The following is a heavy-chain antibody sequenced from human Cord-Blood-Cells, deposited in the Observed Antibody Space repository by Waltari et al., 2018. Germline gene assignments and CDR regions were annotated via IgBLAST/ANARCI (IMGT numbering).Heavy chain of an antibody. J-gene: IGHJ6*02. CDR2: IIPIFGTA. Sequence: QVQLVQSGAEVKKPGSSVKVSCKASGGTFSSYAISWVRQAPGQGLEWMGGIIPIFGTANYAQKFQGRVTITADESTSTAYMELSSLRSEDTAVYYCAREGNCSGGSCYYHYGMDVWGQGTTVTVSS. CDR3: AREGNCSGGSCYYHYGMDV. D-gene: IGHD2-15*01. CDR1: GGTFSSYA. V-gene: IGHV1-69*01.